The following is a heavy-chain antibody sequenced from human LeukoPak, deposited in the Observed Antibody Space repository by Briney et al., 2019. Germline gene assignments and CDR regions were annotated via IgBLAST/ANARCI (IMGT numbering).Heavy chain of an antibody. CDR3: ARVGLDRRGYSGYEAFDY. CDR1: GFTFSSYN. CDR2: ITSGSSYI. V-gene: IGHV3-21*01. J-gene: IGHJ4*02. D-gene: IGHD5-12*01. Sequence: GGSLRLSCAASGFTFSSYNMNWVRQAPGKGLEWVSSITSGSSYIYYADAVKGRFTISRDNAKNSLYLQINSLRAEDTAVYYCARVGLDRRGYSGYEAFDYWGQGTLVTVSS.